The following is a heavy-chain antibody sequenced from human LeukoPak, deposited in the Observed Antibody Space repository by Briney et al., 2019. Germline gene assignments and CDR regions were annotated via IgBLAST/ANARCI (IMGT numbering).Heavy chain of an antibody. Sequence: GESLKISCKGSGYSFTSYWIGWVRQMPRKGLEWMGIIYPGDSDTSYSPSFQGQVTISADKSISTAYLQWSSLKASDTAMYYCARITRVNYYDSSGYYYSHFDAFDIWGQGTMVTVSS. D-gene: IGHD3-22*01. V-gene: IGHV5-51*01. CDR3: ARITRVNYYDSSGYYYSHFDAFDI. CDR1: GYSFTSYW. J-gene: IGHJ3*02. CDR2: IYPGDSDT.